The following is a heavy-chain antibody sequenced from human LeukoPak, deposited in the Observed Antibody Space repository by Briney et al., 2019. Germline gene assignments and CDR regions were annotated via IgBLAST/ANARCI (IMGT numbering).Heavy chain of an antibody. CDR3: ARDVSNYGDYADY. CDR2: ISSSSSYI. J-gene: IGHJ4*02. V-gene: IGHV3-21*01. Sequence: GGSLRLSCAASGFTFSNYSMNWVRQAPGKGLEWVSSISSSSSYIYYADSVKGRFTISRDNAKNSLYLQMNSLRAEDTAVYYCARDVSNYGDYADYWGQGTLVTVSS. CDR1: GFTFSNYS. D-gene: IGHD4-17*01.